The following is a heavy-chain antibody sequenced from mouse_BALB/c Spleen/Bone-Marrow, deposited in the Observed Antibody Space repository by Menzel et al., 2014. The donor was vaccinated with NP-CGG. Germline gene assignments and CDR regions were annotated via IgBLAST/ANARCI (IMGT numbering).Heavy chain of an antibody. CDR2: IWAGGST. D-gene: IGHD2-4*01. CDR3: AREGSTMITTAFAY. CDR1: GFSLTSYG. Sequence: VQLQQSGPGLVAPSQSLSITCTVSGFSLTSYGVHWVCQPPGKGLEWLGVIWAGGSTNYNSALMSRLSISKDNSKSQVFLKMNSLQTDDTAMYYCAREGSTMITTAFAYWGQGTLVTVSA. J-gene: IGHJ3*01. V-gene: IGHV2-9*02.